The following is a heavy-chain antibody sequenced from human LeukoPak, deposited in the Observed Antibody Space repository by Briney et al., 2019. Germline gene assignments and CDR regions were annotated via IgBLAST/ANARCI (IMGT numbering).Heavy chain of an antibody. J-gene: IGHJ4*02. CDR3: AKDYASTVTTLGAFDY. CDR2: LSWNSGSI. D-gene: IGHD4-17*01. CDR1: GFTFDDYA. V-gene: IGHV3-9*03. Sequence: GGSLRLSCAASGFTFDDYAMHWVRQAPGKGLEWVSGLSWNSGSIGYADSVKGRFTISRDKAKNSLYLQMNSLRAEDMALYYCAKDYASTVTTLGAFDYWGQGTLVTVSS.